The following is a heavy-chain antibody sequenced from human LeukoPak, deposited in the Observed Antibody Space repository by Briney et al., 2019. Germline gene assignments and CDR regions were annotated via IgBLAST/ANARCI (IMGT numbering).Heavy chain of an antibody. V-gene: IGHV3-30*04. CDR2: ISYDGSNK. CDR3: ARVCSYGTGDYYMDV. J-gene: IGHJ6*03. D-gene: IGHD5-18*01. CDR1: GFTFSSYA. Sequence: GGSLRLSCAASGFTFSSYAMHWVRQAPGKGLEWVAVISYDGSNKYYADSVKGRFTISRDNVKNILYLQMNSLRVEDTGVYYCARVCSYGTGDYYMDVWGKGTTVTVSS.